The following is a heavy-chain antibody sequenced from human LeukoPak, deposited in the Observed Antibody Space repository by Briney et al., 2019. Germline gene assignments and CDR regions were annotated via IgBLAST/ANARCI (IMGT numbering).Heavy chain of an antibody. CDR2: INQGGSAK. V-gene: IGHV3-7*05. D-gene: IGHD5-18*01. CDR3: ARATA. Sequence: GGSLRLSCEASGFTFSNVWMSWVRQAPGKGLEWVATINQGGSAKYYVESVKGRFTISRDNAKNSLYLQMNSLRAEDTAVYYCARATAWGQGTLVTVSS. CDR1: GFTFSNVW. J-gene: IGHJ1*01.